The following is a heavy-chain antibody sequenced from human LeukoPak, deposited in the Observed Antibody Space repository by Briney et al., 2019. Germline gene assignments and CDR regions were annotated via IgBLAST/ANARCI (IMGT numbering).Heavy chain of an antibody. V-gene: IGHV4-39*07. CDR1: GGSISSSSYY. CDR3: ASDYYDPTGYSYFDY. Sequence: SETLSLTCTVSGGSISSSSYYWGWIRQPPGKGLEWIGSIYYSGSTYYNPSLKSRVTISVDTSKNQFSLKLSSVTAADTAVYYCASDYYDPTGYSYFDYWGQGTLVTVSS. J-gene: IGHJ4*02. D-gene: IGHD3-22*01. CDR2: IYYSGST.